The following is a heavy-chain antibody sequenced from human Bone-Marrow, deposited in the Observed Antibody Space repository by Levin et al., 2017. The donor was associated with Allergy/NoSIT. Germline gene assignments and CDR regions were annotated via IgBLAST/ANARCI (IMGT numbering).Heavy chain of an antibody. Sequence: ASVKVSCKTSGYSFTNYGITWVRQAPGQGFEWMGWINVENGDTNYGQKFQGRVSMTTGTSTSTVYMELRSLRPDDTAVYYCARVARDAFGVVVEYYHYMDVWGKGTTVTVSS. J-gene: IGHJ6*03. CDR1: GYSFTNYG. CDR2: INVENGDT. V-gene: IGHV1-18*01. D-gene: IGHD3-3*01. CDR3: ARVARDAFGVVVEYYHYMDV.